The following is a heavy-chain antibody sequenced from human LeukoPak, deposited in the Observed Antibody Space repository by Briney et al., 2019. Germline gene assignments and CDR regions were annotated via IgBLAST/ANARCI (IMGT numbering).Heavy chain of an antibody. J-gene: IGHJ4*02. CDR1: GFTFSSYT. CDR2: ITSSSSYI. D-gene: IGHD5-24*01. CDR3: ARGPDGFFDY. V-gene: IGHV3-21*01. Sequence: PGGSLRLSCAASGFTFSSYTMNWVRQAPGKGLEWVSSITSSSSYIYYADSLKGRFTISRDNAKNSPYLQMNNLRAEDTAVYYCARGPDGFFDYWGQGTPVTVSS.